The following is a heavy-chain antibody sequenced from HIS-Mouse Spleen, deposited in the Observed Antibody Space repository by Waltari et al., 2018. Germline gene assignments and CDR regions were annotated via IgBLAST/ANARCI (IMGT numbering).Heavy chain of an antibody. CDR3: ARDSPTQLGGDAFDI. CDR2: NNPNSGGT. CDR1: GYTFTGYY. D-gene: IGHD3-10*01. Sequence: QVQLVQSGAEVKKPGASVKVSCKASGYTFTGYYMHWVRQAPGQGLEWMGCNNPNSGGTNYEQKFQGRVTMTRDTSISTAYMELSRLRSDDTAVYYCARDSPTQLGGDAFDIWGQGTMVTVSS. J-gene: IGHJ3*02. V-gene: IGHV1-2*02.